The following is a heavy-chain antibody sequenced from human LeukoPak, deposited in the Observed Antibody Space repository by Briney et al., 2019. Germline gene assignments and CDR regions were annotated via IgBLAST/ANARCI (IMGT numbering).Heavy chain of an antibody. Sequence: SETLSLTCTVSGGSISSYYWSWIRQTPGKGLEWIGYIYYSGSTNYNPSLKSRVTISVDTSKNQFALKLTSVTAADTAVYYCARGLLDGYTHPAAFDIWGQGTMVTVSS. CDR3: ARGLLDGYTHPAAFDI. J-gene: IGHJ3*02. D-gene: IGHD5-24*01. V-gene: IGHV4-59*01. CDR2: IYYSGST. CDR1: GGSISSYY.